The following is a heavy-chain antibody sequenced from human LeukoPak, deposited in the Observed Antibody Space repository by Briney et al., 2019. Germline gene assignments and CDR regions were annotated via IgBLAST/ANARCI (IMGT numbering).Heavy chain of an antibody. CDR1: GGSFSGYY. J-gene: IGHJ4*02. V-gene: IGHV4-34*01. CDR2: INHSGST. D-gene: IGHD7-27*01. CDR3: ARDSFWGSGYYFDY. Sequence: SETLSLTCAVYGGSFSGYYWSWIRQPPGKGLEWIGEINHSGSTNYNPSLKSRVTISVDTSKNQFSLQLNSVTPEDTAVYYCARDSFWGSGYYFDYWGQGTLVTVSS.